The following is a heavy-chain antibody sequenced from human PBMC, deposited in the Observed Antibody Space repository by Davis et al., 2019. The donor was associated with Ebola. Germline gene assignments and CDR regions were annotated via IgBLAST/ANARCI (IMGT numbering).Heavy chain of an antibody. Sequence: ASVKVSCKASGYTFTSYGISWVRQAPGQGLEWMGWISAYNGNTNYAQKPQGRVTMTTDTSTSTAYMELRSLRSDDTAVYYCARDLLRDIVVVVAATTPGYWGQGTLVTVSS. D-gene: IGHD2-15*01. CDR1: GYTFTSYG. J-gene: IGHJ4*02. V-gene: IGHV1-18*01. CDR2: ISAYNGNT. CDR3: ARDLLRDIVVVVAATTPGY.